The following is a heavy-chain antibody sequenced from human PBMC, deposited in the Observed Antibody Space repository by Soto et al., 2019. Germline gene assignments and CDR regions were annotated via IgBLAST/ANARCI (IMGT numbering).Heavy chain of an antibody. J-gene: IGHJ4*02. CDR2: ITHDGYNR. D-gene: IGHD6-6*01. CDR3: AKGGSFDI. V-gene: IGHV3-30*18. CDR1: GFSFSYYG. Sequence: QVQLVESGGSVVQPGGSRRLSCAGSGFSFSYYGLHWVRQAPGKGLEWLALITHDGYNRDYADSVKCRFTISRDNSKNTIFLQMNSLKSEDTAAYYCAKGGSFDIWGQGTPVTVSS.